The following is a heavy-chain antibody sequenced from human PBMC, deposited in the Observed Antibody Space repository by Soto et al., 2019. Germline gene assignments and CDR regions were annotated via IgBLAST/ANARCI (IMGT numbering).Heavy chain of an antibody. J-gene: IGHJ4*02. V-gene: IGHV4-31*03. CDR1: GGSISSGGYY. Sequence: PSETLSLTCTVSGGSISSGGYYWSWIRQHPGKGLEWIGYIYYSGSTYYNPSLKSRVTISVDTSKNQFSLKLSSVTAADTAVYYCARSHAQYGVTRVYPYYFDYWGQGTLVTVSS. D-gene: IGHD3-10*01. CDR2: IYYSGST. CDR3: ARSHAQYGVTRVYPYYFDY.